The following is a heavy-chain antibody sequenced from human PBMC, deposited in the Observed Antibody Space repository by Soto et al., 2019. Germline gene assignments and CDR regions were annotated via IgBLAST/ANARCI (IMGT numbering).Heavy chain of an antibody. CDR1: GYSFGSYW. CDR3: ARENWYLDL. J-gene: IGHJ2*01. CDR2: IREDGSEK. V-gene: IGHV3-7*05. Sequence: EVQLVESGGGLVQPGGSLRLSCAASGYSFGSYWMSWVRQAPGRGLEWVANIREDGSEKYYVDSVKGRFIISRDNAKNSLHLQMNSLRAEDTAVYYCARENWYLDLCGRGTLVTVSS.